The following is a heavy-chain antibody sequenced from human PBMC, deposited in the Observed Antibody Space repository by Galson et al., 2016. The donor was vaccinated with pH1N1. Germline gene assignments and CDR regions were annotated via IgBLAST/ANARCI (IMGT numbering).Heavy chain of an antibody. CDR1: GDSVSSHTSA. V-gene: IGHV6-1*01. Sequence: CAISGDSVSSHTSAWTWLRQSPSRGLEWLGRTYYRARWYNNYGVSVAGRISITPDTAKNQFSLQLKSVNPEDTAVYFCARRDHSASYIDVWGQGTLVTVSS. D-gene: IGHD3-10*01. CDR2: TYYRARWYN. CDR3: ARRDHSASYIDV. J-gene: IGHJ4*02.